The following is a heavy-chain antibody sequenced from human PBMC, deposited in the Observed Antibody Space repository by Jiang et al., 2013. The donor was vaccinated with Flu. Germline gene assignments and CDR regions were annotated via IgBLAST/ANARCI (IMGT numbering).Heavy chain of an antibody. J-gene: IGHJ6*02. V-gene: IGHV1-69*04. CDR2: IIPILGIA. Sequence: SGAEVKKPGSSVKVSCKASGGTFSSYAISWVRQAPGQGLEWMGRIIPILGIANYAQKFQGRVTITADKSTSTAYMELSSLRSEDTAVYYCATNLKIWGVSPWYYYGMDVWGQGTTVTVSS. CDR3: ATNLKIWGVSPWYYYGMDV. D-gene: IGHD3-10*01. CDR1: GGTFSSYA.